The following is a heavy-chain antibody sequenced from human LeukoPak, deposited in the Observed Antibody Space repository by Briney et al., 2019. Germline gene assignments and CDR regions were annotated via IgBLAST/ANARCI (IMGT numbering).Heavy chain of an antibody. Sequence: GGSLRLSCAASGFTFSSYGMHWVRQAPGKGLEWVAFIRYDGSNKYYADSVKGRFTISRDNSKNTLYLQMNSLRAEDTAVYYCAKDITMVRGVNFDYWGQGTLVTVSS. J-gene: IGHJ4*02. CDR1: GFTFSSYG. CDR3: AKDITMVRGVNFDY. V-gene: IGHV3-30*02. CDR2: IRYDGSNK. D-gene: IGHD3-10*01.